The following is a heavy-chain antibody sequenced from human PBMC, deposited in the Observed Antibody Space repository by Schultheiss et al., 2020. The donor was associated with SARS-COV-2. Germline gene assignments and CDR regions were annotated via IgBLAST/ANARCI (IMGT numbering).Heavy chain of an antibody. V-gene: IGHV1-2*02. Sequence: ASVKVSCKASGYTFTGYYMHWVRQAPGQGLEWMGWINPNSGGTNYAQKFQGRVTMTRNTSISTAYMELSSLRSEDTAVYYCARGRGYYGSGSYLGMDVWGQGTTVTVSS. CDR3: ARGRGYYGSGSYLGMDV. J-gene: IGHJ6*02. CDR2: INPNSGGT. D-gene: IGHD3-10*01. CDR1: GYTFTGYY.